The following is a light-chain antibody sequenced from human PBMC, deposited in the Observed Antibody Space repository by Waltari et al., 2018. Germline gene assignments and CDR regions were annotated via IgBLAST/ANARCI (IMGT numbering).Light chain of an antibody. CDR1: QSVGSA. V-gene: IGKV3-11*01. CDR2: DAP. CDR3: QQRSNWPPIT. Sequence: EIVLTQSPVTLSLPPGDRATLACWASQSVGSALAWYQQKPGQAPRLLMYDAPNRATGVPARFNGSGSGTDFTLTIISLQSEDSAVYYCQQRSNWPPITFGQGTRLEIK. J-gene: IGKJ5*01.